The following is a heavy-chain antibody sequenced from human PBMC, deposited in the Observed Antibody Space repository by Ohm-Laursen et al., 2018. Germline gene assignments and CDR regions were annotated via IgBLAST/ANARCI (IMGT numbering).Heavy chain of an antibody. V-gene: IGHV3-21*01. Sequence: SLRLSCAASGFTFSSYSMNWVRQAPGKGLEWVSSISSSSSYIYHADSVKGRFTISRDNAKNSLYLQMNSLRAEDTAVYYCARDATTVTTGWFDPWGQGTLVTVSS. CDR3: ARDATTVTTGWFDP. J-gene: IGHJ5*02. CDR2: ISSSSSYI. CDR1: GFTFSSYS. D-gene: IGHD4-17*01.